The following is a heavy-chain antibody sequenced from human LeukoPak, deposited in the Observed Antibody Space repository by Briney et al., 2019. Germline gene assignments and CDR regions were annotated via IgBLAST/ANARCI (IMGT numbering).Heavy chain of an antibody. CDR1: GFTVSNNY. CDR2: IYSGGST. V-gene: IGHV3-66*01. J-gene: IGHJ4*02. D-gene: IGHD1-26*01. Sequence: PGGSLRLSCAASGFTVSNNYMSWVRQTPGKGLEWVSLIYSGGSTYYADSVKGRFTISRDNSKNTLYLQMNSLRAEDTAGYYCRWEPKYWGQGTLVTVSS. CDR3: RWEPKY.